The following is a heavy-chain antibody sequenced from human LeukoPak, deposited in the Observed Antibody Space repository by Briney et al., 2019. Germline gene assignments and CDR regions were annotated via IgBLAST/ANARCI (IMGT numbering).Heavy chain of an antibody. CDR1: GFTFSTCP. V-gene: IGHV3-30*18. CDR3: AKNGGSWYSDMYYFDY. D-gene: IGHD6-13*01. CDR2: ISYDGSNK. J-gene: IGHJ4*02. Sequence: PGGSLRLSCAASGFTFSTCPLSWVRQAPGKGLEWVAVISYDGSNKYYADSVKGRFTISRDNSKNTLYLQMNSLRAEDTAVYYCAKNGGSWYSDMYYFDYWGQGTLVTVST.